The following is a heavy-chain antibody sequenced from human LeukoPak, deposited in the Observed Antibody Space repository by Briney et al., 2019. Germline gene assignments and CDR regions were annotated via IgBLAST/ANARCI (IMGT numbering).Heavy chain of an antibody. D-gene: IGHD6-13*01. J-gene: IGHJ4*02. Sequence: GGSLGLSCAASGFTFDDYGMSWVRQAPGKGLEWVSGINWNGGSTGYGDSVKGRFTISRDNAKNSLYLQMNSLRAEDTALYYCARVLLITAGGPIDYWGQGTLVTVSS. CDR3: ARVLLITAGGPIDY. V-gene: IGHV3-20*04. CDR2: INWNGGST. CDR1: GFTFDDYG.